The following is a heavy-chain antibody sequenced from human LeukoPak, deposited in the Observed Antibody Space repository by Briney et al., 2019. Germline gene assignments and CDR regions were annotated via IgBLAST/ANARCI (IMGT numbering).Heavy chain of an antibody. CDR1: GFIFSNYA. V-gene: IGHV3-23*01. CDR3: AKSVEHSNYRKFHD. CDR2: ISGGGGGT. D-gene: IGHD4-11*01. J-gene: IGHJ4*02. Sequence: GGSLRLSCAASGFIFSNYAMSWVRQAPGKGPEWVSGISGGGGGTYYADSVKGRFTISRANSKNTLYLQMKSLRVGDTAVYYCAKSVEHSNYRKFHDWGQGTLVTVSS.